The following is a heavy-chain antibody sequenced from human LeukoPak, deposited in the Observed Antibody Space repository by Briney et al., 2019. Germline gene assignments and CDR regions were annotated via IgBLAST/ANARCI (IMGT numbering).Heavy chain of an antibody. Sequence: GGSLRLSCAASGFTFSSYGMSWVRQAPGKGLEWVSAIRGSGGSTYYADSVKGRFTISRDNPKNTLYLQMNSLRAEDTAVYYCAKDTRFGEICCFDYWGQGTLVTVSS. J-gene: IGHJ4*02. D-gene: IGHD3-10*01. CDR1: GFTFSSYG. CDR3: AKDTRFGEICCFDY. V-gene: IGHV3-23*01. CDR2: IRGSGGST.